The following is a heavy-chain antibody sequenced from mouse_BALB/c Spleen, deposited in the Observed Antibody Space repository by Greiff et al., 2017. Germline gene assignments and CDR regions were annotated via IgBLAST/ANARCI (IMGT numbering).Heavy chain of an antibody. CDR1: GDSITSGY. V-gene: IGHV3-8*02. J-gene: IGHJ3*01. D-gene: IGHD1-3*01. CDR3: ARWGLTGFAY. CDR2: ISYSGST. Sequence: EVKLMESGPSLVKPSQTLSLTCSVTGDSITSGYWNWIRKFPGNKLEYMGYISYSGSTYYNPSLKSRISITRDTSKNQYYLQLNSVTTEDTATYYCARWGLTGFAYWGQGTLVTVSA.